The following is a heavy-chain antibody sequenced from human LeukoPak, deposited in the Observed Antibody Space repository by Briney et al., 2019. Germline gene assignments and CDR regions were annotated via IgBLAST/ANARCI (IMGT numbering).Heavy chain of an antibody. D-gene: IGHD2-21*02. Sequence: SETLSLTCTVSGESISGYYWSWIRQPPGKGLEWIGYIYYSGSTNYNPSLKSRVTISVDTSKNQFSLKLSSVTAADTAVYYCARDLGDDGTYYYYMDVWGKGTTVTVSS. CDR3: ARDLGDDGTYYYYMDV. J-gene: IGHJ6*03. CDR2: IYYSGST. CDR1: GESISGYY. V-gene: IGHV4-59*01.